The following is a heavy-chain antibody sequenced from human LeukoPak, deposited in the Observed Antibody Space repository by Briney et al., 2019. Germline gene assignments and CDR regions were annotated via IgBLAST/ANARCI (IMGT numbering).Heavy chain of an antibody. J-gene: IGHJ6*02. CDR3: ARHYDYYYYGMDV. CDR2: IKQDGSEK. D-gene: IGHD3-10*01. Sequence: GGSLRLSCAASGFTFSSYAMSWVRQAPGKGLEWVANIKQDGSEKYYVDSVKGRFTISRDNAKNSLYLQMNSLRAEDTAVYYCARHYDYYYYGMDVWGQGTTVTVSS. V-gene: IGHV3-7*01. CDR1: GFTFSSYA.